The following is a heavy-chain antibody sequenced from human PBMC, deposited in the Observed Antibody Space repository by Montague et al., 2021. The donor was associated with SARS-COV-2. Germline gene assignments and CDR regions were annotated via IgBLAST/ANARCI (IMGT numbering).Heavy chain of an antibody. J-gene: IGHJ4*02. V-gene: IGHV4-59*01. CDR1: GVSISSYY. CDR3: ARVFPRWLQFDPYFDY. Sequence: SETLSLTCTVSGVSISSYYWSWIRQPPATGLDWIGNIYYSGSTNSNPSLTRRVTLSVDTSKNQFSLKLSSVTAAATAVYYCARVFPRWLQFDPYFDYWGQGTLVTVSS. CDR2: IYYSGST. D-gene: IGHD5-24*01.